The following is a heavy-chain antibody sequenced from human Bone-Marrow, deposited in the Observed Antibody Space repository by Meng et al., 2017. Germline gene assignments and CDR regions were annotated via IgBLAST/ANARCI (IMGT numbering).Heavy chain of an antibody. Sequence: QGQVGQSGAEVKKPGASVKVSCKPSGYNFPDYYIHWVRQAPGQGLEWMGRIDPKNGDTHYAQKFQGRVTMTGDTSISTAYMDLSGLRSDDTAVYYCARDEDISAAGKLFGDYWGQGTLVTVSS. CDR1: GYNFPDYY. V-gene: IGHV1-2*06. D-gene: IGHD6-13*01. J-gene: IGHJ4*02. CDR2: IDPKNGDT. CDR3: ARDEDISAAGKLFGDY.